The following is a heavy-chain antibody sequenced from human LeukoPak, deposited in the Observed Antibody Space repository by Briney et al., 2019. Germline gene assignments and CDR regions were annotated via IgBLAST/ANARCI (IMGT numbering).Heavy chain of an antibody. CDR2: IYYSGST. D-gene: IGHD3-10*01. J-gene: IGHJ4*02. CDR3: ARHLYGSGRNLFDY. V-gene: IGHV4-39*01. Sequence: PSETLSLTCTVSGGSISSSSYYWGWIRQPPGKGLEWIGSIYYSGSTYYNPSLKSRVTISVDTSKNHFSLKLSSVTAADTAVYYCARHLYGSGRNLFDYWGQGTLVTVSS. CDR1: GGSISSSSYY.